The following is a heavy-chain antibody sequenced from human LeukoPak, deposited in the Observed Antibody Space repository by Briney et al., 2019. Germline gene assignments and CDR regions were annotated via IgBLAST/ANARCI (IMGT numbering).Heavy chain of an antibody. J-gene: IGHJ4*02. CDR1: GFTVSSKY. CDR2: IYSGGST. Sequence: GGSLRPSCAASGFTVSSKYMSWVRQAPGKGLEWVSVIYSGGSTYYADSVKGRFTISRDNSKNTLYLQMNSLRAEDTAVYYCASCPEHYGVFRRNYFDYWGQGTLVTVSS. V-gene: IGHV3-66*01. CDR3: ASCPEHYGVFRRNYFDY. D-gene: IGHD4-17*01.